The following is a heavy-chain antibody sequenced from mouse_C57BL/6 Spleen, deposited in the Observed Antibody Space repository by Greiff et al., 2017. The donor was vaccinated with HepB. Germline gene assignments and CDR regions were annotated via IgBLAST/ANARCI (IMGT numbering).Heavy chain of an antibody. V-gene: IGHV3-6*01. CDR2: ISYDGSN. J-gene: IGHJ2*01. CDR1: GYSITSGYY. Sequence: ESGPGLVKPSQSLSLTCSVTGYSITSGYYWNWIRQFPGNKLEWMGYISYDGSNNYNPSLKNRISITRDTSKNQFFLKLNSGTTEDTATYYCARDGPYYFDYWGQGTTLTVSS. CDR3: ARDGPYYFDY.